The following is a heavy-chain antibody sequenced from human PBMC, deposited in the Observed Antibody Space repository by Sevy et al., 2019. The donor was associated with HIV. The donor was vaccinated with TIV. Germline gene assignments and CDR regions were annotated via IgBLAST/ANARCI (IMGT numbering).Heavy chain of an antibody. J-gene: IGHJ4*02. D-gene: IGHD6-13*01. CDR3: AKGGFRVAALSYFDY. CDR1: GFTFSSYA. Sequence: GGSLRLSCAASGFTFSSYAMSWVRQAPGKGLEWVSAISGSGGSTYYADSVKGRFTNSRDNAKNTLYLQMNSLGAEDTAVYYCAKGGFRVAALSYFDYWGQGTLVTVSS. CDR2: ISGSGGST. V-gene: IGHV3-23*01.